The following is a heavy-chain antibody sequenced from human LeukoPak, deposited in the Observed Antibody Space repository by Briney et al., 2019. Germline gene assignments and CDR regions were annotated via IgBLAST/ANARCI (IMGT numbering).Heavy chain of an antibody. CDR3: ARDPYGSGDRYYGAFDI. V-gene: IGHV3-21*01. CDR2: ISSSSSYI. Sequence: GGSLRLSCAASGFTFSSYSMNWVRQAPGKGLEWVSSISSSSSYIYYADSVKGRFTISRDNAKNSLYLQMNSLRAEDTAVYYCARDPYGSGDRYYGAFDIWGQGTMVTVSS. CDR1: GFTFSSYS. J-gene: IGHJ3*02. D-gene: IGHD3-22*01.